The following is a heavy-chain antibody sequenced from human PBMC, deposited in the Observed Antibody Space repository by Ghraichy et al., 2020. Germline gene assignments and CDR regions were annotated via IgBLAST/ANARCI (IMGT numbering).Heavy chain of an antibody. CDR2: INHSGST. CDR1: GGSFSGYY. J-gene: IGHJ4*02. Sequence: SETLSLTCAVYGGSFSGYYWSWIRQPPGKGLEWIGEINHSGSTNYNPSLKSRVTISVDTSKNQFSLKLSSVTAADTAVYYCARAPKAGINYWGQGTLVTVSS. V-gene: IGHV4-34*01. CDR3: ARAPKAGINY.